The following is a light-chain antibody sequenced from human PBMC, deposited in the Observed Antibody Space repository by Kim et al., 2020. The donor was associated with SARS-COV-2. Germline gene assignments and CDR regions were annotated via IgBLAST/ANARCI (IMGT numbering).Light chain of an antibody. Sequence: YPGERATLSCRASQTINNKLGWYQQKPGQAPRLLIYDATTRATGVPARFIGSGSETDFTLTISSLQSEDFAVCYCQQSNDWPPLTFGQGTKVDIK. CDR3: QQSNDWPPLT. V-gene: IGKV3-15*01. CDR2: DAT. J-gene: IGKJ1*01. CDR1: QTINNK.